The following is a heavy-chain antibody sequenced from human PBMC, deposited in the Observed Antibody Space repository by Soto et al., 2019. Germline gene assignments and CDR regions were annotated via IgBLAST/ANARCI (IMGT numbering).Heavy chain of an antibody. CDR3: ARAGAGPLWCGELGTPQDAFDI. Sequence: GGSLRLSCAASGFTFSDYYMSWIRQAPGKGLEWVSSISSSGSTIYYADSVKGRFTISRDNAKNSLYLQMNSLRAEDTAVYYWARAGAGPLWCGELGTPQDAFDIWGQGTMVTVSS. J-gene: IGHJ3*02. CDR2: ISSSGSTI. V-gene: IGHV3-11*01. D-gene: IGHD3-10*01. CDR1: GFTFSDYY.